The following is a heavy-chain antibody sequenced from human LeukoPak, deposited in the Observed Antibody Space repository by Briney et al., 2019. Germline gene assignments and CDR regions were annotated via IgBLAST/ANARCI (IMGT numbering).Heavy chain of an antibody. V-gene: IGHV1-69*13. J-gene: IGHJ4*02. Sequence: SVKVSCKASGYTFTSYGISWVRQAPGQGLEWMGGIIPIFGTANYAQKFQGRATITADESTSTAYMELSSLRSEDTAVYYCARGRQMATITNYFDYWGQGTLVTVSS. D-gene: IGHD5-24*01. CDR2: IIPIFGTA. CDR1: GYTFTSYG. CDR3: ARGRQMATITNYFDY.